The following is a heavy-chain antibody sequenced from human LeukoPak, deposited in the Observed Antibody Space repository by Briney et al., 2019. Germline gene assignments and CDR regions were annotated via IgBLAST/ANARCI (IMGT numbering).Heavy chain of an antibody. V-gene: IGHV4-34*01. D-gene: IGHD2-15*01. CDR3: ARDPLGYCSGGSCYYYGLDV. J-gene: IGHJ6*02. Sequence: SETLSLTCAVYGGSFSGYYWSWILQPPGRGLEWIGEINHSGSTNYNPSLKSRVTISVDTSKNQFSLKLNSVTAADTAVYYCARDPLGYCSGGSCYYYGLDVWGQGTTVTVSS. CDR1: GGSFSGYY. CDR2: INHSGST.